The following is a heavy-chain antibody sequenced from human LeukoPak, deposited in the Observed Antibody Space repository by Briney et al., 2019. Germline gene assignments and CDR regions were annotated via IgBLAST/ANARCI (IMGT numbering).Heavy chain of an antibody. CDR2: ISYDGGDK. D-gene: IGHD2-2*01. Sequence: GGSLRLSCAASGFTFSTYGMHWVRQAPGKGLEWVAVISYDGGDKYYADSVKGRFTISRDNSKNTLSLQMNSLRAEDTAVYYCVATVPAAATQYWDYRGQGTLVTVSS. CDR1: GFTFSTYG. J-gene: IGHJ4*02. CDR3: VATVPAAATQYWDY. V-gene: IGHV3-30*03.